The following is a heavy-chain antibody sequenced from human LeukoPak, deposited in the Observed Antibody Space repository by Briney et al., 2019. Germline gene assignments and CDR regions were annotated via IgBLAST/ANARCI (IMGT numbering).Heavy chain of an antibody. CDR1: GFTFDDYA. CDR3: AKGAMIAVVTYFDY. J-gene: IGHJ4*02. D-gene: IGHD3-22*01. Sequence: PGRSLRLSCAASGFTFDDYAMHWVRQAPGKGLEWVSGISWNSGSIGYADSVKGRFTISRDNAKNSLYLQMNSLRAEDTALYYCAKGAMIAVVTYFDYWGQGTLVTVSS. CDR2: ISWNSGSI. V-gene: IGHV3-9*01.